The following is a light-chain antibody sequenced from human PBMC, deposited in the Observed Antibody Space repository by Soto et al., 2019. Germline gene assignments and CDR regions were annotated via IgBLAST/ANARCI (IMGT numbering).Light chain of an antibody. CDR1: QSVSSSY. Sequence: EIVLTQSPATLSVSPVERATLSCRASQSVSSSYLAWYQQKPGQAPRLLIYGASSRATGIPDRFSGSGSGTDFTLTISRLEPEDFAVYYCQQYGSSPETFGQGTKVDIK. CDR2: GAS. J-gene: IGKJ1*01. CDR3: QQYGSSPET. V-gene: IGKV3-20*01.